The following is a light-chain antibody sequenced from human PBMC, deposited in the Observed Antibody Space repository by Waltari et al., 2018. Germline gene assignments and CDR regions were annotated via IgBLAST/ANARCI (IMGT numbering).Light chain of an antibody. CDR1: QSVTSNY. V-gene: IGKV3-20*01. CDR3: QRYGNSPWT. CDR2: GAS. Sequence: VLTQSPGPLSLSPGERATLSCRASQSVTSNYLAWYQQRPGQAPRVLIYGASSRAPGIPDRFSGSGSGTDFTLTITRLEPEDFAVYYCQRYGNSPWTFGQGTKVEIK. J-gene: IGKJ1*01.